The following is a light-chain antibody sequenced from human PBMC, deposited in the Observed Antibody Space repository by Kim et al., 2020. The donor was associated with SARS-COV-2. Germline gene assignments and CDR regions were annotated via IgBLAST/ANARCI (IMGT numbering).Light chain of an antibody. V-gene: IGLV2-11*01. Sequence: GQSVTISCTRTSSDIGTYNYVSWYQQHPGKAPKLMIYNVTKRPSGVPDRFSGSKSGNTASLTISGLQAEDEADYYCCSYAGSYTWVFAGGTKLTVL. CDR3: CSYAGSYTWV. CDR1: SSDIGTYNY. CDR2: NVT. J-gene: IGLJ3*02.